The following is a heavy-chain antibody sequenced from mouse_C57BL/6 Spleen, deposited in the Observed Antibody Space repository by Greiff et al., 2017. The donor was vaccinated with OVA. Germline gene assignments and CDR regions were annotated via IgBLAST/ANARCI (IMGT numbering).Heavy chain of an antibody. J-gene: IGHJ2*01. CDR2: INPSNGGT. CDR3: ARGDGYLYYFDY. Sequence: QVQLQQPGTELVKPGASVKLSCKASGYTFTSYWMHWVKQRPGQGLEWIGNINPSNGGTNYNEKFKSKPTLTVDKSSSTAYMQLSSLTSEDSAVYYCARGDGYLYYFDYWGQGTTLTVSS. D-gene: IGHD2-3*01. V-gene: IGHV1-53*01. CDR1: GYTFTSYW.